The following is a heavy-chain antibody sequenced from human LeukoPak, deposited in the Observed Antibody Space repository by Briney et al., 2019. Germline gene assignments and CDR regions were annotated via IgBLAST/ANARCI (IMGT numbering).Heavy chain of an antibody. J-gene: IGHJ5*02. D-gene: IGHD4-17*01. CDR1: GGPIISYP. CDR3: ARRTTVTPDWFDP. CDR2: IYYTGST. V-gene: IGHV4-59*08. Sequence: SETLSLTCTVSGGPIISYPWSWIRQPPGKGLEWIGYIYYTGSTNYHPSLKSRITISLDTSKNQFSLELSSVTAADTAVYYCARRTTVTPDWFDPWGEGTLVTVSS.